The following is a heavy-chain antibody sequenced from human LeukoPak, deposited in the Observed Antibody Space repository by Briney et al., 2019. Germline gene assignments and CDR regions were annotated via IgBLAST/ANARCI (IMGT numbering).Heavy chain of an antibody. Sequence: GASVTVSCKASGGTFLGDTSNKYAMNWVRQAPGQGLERLGRINPTLGIAHYPPKFQGRVTITADESASTAYMELSGLRSDDTAVYYCAREACREMRLMWPSLGGQDCRYDYWGQGTLVTVSS. J-gene: IGHJ4*02. V-gene: IGHV1-69*04. CDR3: AREACREMRLMWPSLGGQDCRYDY. CDR1: GGTFLGDTSNKYA. CDR2: INPTLGIA. D-gene: IGHD5-24*01.